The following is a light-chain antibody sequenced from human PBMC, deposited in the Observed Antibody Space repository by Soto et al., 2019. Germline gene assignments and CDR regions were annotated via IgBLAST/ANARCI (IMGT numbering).Light chain of an antibody. CDR2: GNS. CDR1: SSNIGAGYD. Sequence: QSVLTQPPSVSGAPGQRVTIFCTGSSSNIGAGYDVHWYQQLPGTAPKLLIYGNSNRPSGVPDRFSGSKSGTSASLAITGLQAEDEADYYCQSFDSRLSGVVFGGGTKLTVL. J-gene: IGLJ3*02. V-gene: IGLV1-40*01. CDR3: QSFDSRLSGVV.